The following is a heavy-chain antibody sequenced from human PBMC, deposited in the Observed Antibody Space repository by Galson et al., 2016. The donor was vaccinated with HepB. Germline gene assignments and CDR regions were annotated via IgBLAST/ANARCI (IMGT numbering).Heavy chain of an antibody. CDR3: ARGIHSSGYF. Sequence: SETLSLTCTVSGGSITNTIHLWAWIRQPPGKGLECIGSVHYNGATQYNPSLTSRVSISLHTSKNQLSLRLDSVTAADTAIYYCARGIHSSGYFWGQGILVTVSS. J-gene: IGHJ4*02. CDR1: GGSITNTIHL. CDR2: VHYNGAT. D-gene: IGHD3-22*01. V-gene: IGHV4-39*07.